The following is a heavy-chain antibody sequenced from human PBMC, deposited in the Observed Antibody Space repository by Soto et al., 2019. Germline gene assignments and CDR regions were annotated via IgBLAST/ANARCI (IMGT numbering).Heavy chain of an antibody. Sequence: GESLKISCQGSGYAFSSYWIAWLRQMPGKGLEWMGIIYPGDSDTRYSPSFQGQVTISVDKSITTAYLQWSSLKASDTAMYYCARGHCTATICAPWFDPWGQGTLVTVSS. J-gene: IGHJ5*02. V-gene: IGHV5-51*01. CDR3: ARGHCTATICAPWFDP. CDR2: IYPGDSDT. D-gene: IGHD2-8*02. CDR1: GYAFSSYW.